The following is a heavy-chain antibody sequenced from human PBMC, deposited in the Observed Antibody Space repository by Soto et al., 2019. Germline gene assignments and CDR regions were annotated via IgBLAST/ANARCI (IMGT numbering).Heavy chain of an antibody. Sequence: EVQLLESGGGLVQPGGSQRLSCVASGFTFKNYDMRWVRQAPGKGLEWVSGISGSGAITYYADSVRGRFTISRDNSKNTLYLQLNSLRAEDTAIYYCAKDRQFRSYYESAGHYNNWGQGTLVTVSS. V-gene: IGHV3-23*01. J-gene: IGHJ4*02. CDR3: AKDRQFRSYYESAGHYNN. CDR2: ISGSGAIT. D-gene: IGHD3-10*01. CDR1: GFTFKNYD.